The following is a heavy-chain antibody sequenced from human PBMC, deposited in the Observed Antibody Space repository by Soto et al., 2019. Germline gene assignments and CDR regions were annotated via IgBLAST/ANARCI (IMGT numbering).Heavy chain of an antibody. D-gene: IGHD2-2*01. Sequence: GESLKISCKGSGYSFTSYWISWVRQMPGKGMEWMGRIDPSDSYTNYSPSFQGHVTISADKSISTAYLQWSSLKASHTAMYYCARSNIVVVPAADRYYYYGMDVWGQGTTVTVSS. V-gene: IGHV5-10-1*01. CDR2: IDPSDSYT. J-gene: IGHJ6*02. CDR3: ARSNIVVVPAADRYYYYGMDV. CDR1: GYSFTSYW.